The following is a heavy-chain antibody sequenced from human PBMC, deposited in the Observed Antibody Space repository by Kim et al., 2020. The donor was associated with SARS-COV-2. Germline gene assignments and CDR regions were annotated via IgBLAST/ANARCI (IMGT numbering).Heavy chain of an antibody. Sequence: GGSLRLSCAASGFTFDDYAMHWVRQAPGKGLEWVSGISWNSGSIGYADSVKGRFTISRDNAKNSLYLQMNSLRAEDTALYYCAKDLVSSSDYWGQGTLVT. CDR2: ISWNSGSI. D-gene: IGHD6-13*01. J-gene: IGHJ4*02. CDR1: GFTFDDYA. V-gene: IGHV3-9*01. CDR3: AKDLVSSSDY.